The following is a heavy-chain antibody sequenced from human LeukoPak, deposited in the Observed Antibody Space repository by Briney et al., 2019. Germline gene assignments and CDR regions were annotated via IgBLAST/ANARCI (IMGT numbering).Heavy chain of an antibody. Sequence: ASVKVSCKASGYTFTGYYMHWVRQAPGQGLEWMGRINPNSGGTNYAQKFQGRVTMTRDTSISTAYMELSRLRSDDTAVYYCARDGGYRRGYSYYYMDVWGKGTTVTVSS. J-gene: IGHJ6*03. V-gene: IGHV1-2*06. CDR3: ARDGGYRRGYSYYYMDV. CDR2: INPNSGGT. CDR1: GYTFTGYY. D-gene: IGHD3-22*01.